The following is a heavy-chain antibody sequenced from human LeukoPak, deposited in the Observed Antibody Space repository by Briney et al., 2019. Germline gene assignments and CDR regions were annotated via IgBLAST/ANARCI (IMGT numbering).Heavy chain of an antibody. CDR1: GYSISSGY. Sequence: LTCTVSGYSISSGYYWGWIRQPPGKGLEWVAVISYDGSNKYYADSAKGRFTISRDNSKNTLYLQMNSLRAEDTAVYYCARDVQYLVTIFGVGNFDYWGQGTLVTVSS. D-gene: IGHD3-3*01. CDR2: ISYDGSNK. CDR3: ARDVQYLVTIFGVGNFDY. J-gene: IGHJ4*02. V-gene: IGHV3-30*03.